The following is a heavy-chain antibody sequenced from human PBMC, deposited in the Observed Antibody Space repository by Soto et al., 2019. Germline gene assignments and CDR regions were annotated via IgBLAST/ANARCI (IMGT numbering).Heavy chain of an antibody. CDR1: GYTFSSYG. CDR2: ISGYNGNT. V-gene: IGHV1-18*01. Sequence: ASVKVSCKASGYTFSSYGISWVRQAPGQGLEWMGWISGYNGNTNYAQKLQGRLTMTADTSTSTAYMELGSLRSDDTAVYYCARGGHNWFVDVWGKGTTVTVSS. D-gene: IGHD1-1*01. CDR3: ARGGHNWFVDV. J-gene: IGHJ6*04.